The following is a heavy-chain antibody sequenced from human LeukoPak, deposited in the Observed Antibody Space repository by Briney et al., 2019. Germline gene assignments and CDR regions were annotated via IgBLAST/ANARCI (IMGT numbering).Heavy chain of an antibody. J-gene: IGHJ6*03. CDR3: ARGGKYYDFWSGYHPYYYYYMDV. CDR2: LYTSGST. CDR1: GGSISSYY. Sequence: PSETLSLTCTVSGGSISSYYWSWIRQPPRKGLEWIGYLYTSGSTNYDPSLKSRVTISVDTSKNQFSLKLSSVTAADTAVYYCARGGKYYDFWSGYHPYYYYYMDVWGKGTTVTVSS. V-gene: IGHV4-4*09. D-gene: IGHD3-3*01.